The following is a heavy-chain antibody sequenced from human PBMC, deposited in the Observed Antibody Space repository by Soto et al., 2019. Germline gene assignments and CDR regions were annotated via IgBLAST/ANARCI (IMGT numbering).Heavy chain of an antibody. CDR1: GFTFSSYG. Sequence: QVPLVESGGGVVQPGRSLRLSCAASGFTFSSYGMHWVRQAPGKGLEWVALIWYDGSNKFYADSVKGRFTISRDNSKNTLYLQMNSLRAEDTAVYYCARDLGDSYGIDYWGQGTLVTVSS. V-gene: IGHV3-33*01. CDR2: IWYDGSNK. CDR3: ARDLGDSYGIDY. J-gene: IGHJ4*02. D-gene: IGHD5-18*01.